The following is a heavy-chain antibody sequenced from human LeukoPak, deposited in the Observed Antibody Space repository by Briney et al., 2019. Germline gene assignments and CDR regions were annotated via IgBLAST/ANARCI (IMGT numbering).Heavy chain of an antibody. CDR1: GGTFSSYA. CDR3: ARDCGSTSCLYGNWFDP. Sequence: ASVKVSCKASGGTFSSYAISWVRQAPGQGLEWMGGIILIFGTANYAQKFQGRVTITTDESTSTAYMELSSLRSEDTAVYYCARDCGSTSCLYGNWFDPWGQGTLVTVSS. CDR2: IILIFGTA. D-gene: IGHD2-2*01. V-gene: IGHV1-69*05. J-gene: IGHJ5*02.